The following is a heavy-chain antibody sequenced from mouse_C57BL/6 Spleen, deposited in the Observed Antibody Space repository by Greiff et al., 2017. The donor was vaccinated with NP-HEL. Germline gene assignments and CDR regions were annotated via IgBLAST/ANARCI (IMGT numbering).Heavy chain of an antibody. Sequence: QVQLKESGAELVKPGASVKISCKASGYAFSSYWMNWVKQRPGKGLEWIGQIYPGDGDTNYNGKFKGKATLTADKSSSTAYMQLSSLTSEDSAVYFGARTGDWDDVDYWGQGTTLTVSS. J-gene: IGHJ2*01. D-gene: IGHD4-1*01. CDR3: ARTGDWDDVDY. CDR1: GYAFSSYW. V-gene: IGHV1-80*01. CDR2: IYPGDGDT.